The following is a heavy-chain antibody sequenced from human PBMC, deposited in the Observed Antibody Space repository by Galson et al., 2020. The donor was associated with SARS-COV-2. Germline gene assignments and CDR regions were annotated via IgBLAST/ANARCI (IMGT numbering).Heavy chain of an antibody. J-gene: IGHJ4*02. Sequence: GGSLRLSCAASGFAFGNYWMHWVRHPPGKGLEWVSRIQSDGSIITYADSVQGRFTISRDNAKNTLYLQMNSLRSEDTALYYCAGALAIWGQGTLVTVSS. CDR3: AGALAI. CDR2: IQSDGSII. V-gene: IGHV3-74*01. CDR1: GFAFGNYW.